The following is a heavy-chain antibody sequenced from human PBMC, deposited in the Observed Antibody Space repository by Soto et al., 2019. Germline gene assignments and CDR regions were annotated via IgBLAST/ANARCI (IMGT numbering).Heavy chain of an antibody. CDR3: ARRYCGDDSCYYFDS. J-gene: IGHJ4*02. CDR2: IHYSGRT. CDR1: GGSISSSNHH. Sequence: SETLSLTCTVSGGSISSSNHHWGWIRLPPGKGLEWIGTIHYSGRTYYNPSLKSRVTISVDTSKNQFSLKLNSVTAADTAMYYCARRYCGDDSCYYFDSWGQGTLVTVSS. V-gene: IGHV4-39*01. D-gene: IGHD2-15*01.